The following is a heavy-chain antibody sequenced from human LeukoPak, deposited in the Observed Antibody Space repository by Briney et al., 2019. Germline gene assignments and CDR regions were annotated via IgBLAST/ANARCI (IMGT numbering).Heavy chain of an antibody. D-gene: IGHD3-10*01. CDR1: GGSISSGSYY. V-gene: IGHV4-61*02. Sequence: SETLSLTCTVSGGSISSGSYYWSWIRQPAGKGLEWIGRIYTSGSTNYNPSLKSRVTISVDTSKNHFSLKLSSVTAADTAVYYCARAMVRGVMEGDAFDIWGQGAIITVSS. CDR3: ARAMVRGVMEGDAFDI. J-gene: IGHJ3*02. CDR2: IYTSGST.